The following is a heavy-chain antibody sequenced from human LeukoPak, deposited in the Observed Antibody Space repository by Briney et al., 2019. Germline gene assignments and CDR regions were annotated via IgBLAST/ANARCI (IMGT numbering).Heavy chain of an antibody. V-gene: IGHV3-30*02. D-gene: IGHD6-13*01. CDR3: AKGGDGYSSSWYAFDY. CDR1: GFTFSSYG. Sequence: GGSLRLSCAASGFTFSSYGMHWVRQAPGKGLEWVAVIWYGGSNKYYADSVKGRFTISRDNSKNTLYLQMNSLRAEDTAVYYCAKGGDGYSSSWYAFDYWGQGTLVTVSS. J-gene: IGHJ4*02. CDR2: IWYGGSNK.